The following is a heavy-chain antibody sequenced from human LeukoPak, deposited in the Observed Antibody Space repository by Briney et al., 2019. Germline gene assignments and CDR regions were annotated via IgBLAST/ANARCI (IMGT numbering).Heavy chain of an antibody. CDR3: ARRGRSGSNHDY. CDR1: GGSISSYY. J-gene: IGHJ4*02. Sequence: SETLSLTCTVSGGSISSYYWSWIRQPPGKGLEWIGYIYTSGSTNYNPSLKSRVTISVDTSKNQFSLKLSSVTAADTAVYYCARRGRSGSNHDYWGQGTLVTVSS. V-gene: IGHV4-4*09. CDR2: IYTSGST. D-gene: IGHD3-3*01.